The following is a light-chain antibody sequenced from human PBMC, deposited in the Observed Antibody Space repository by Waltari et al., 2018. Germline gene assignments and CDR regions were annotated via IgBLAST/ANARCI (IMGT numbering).Light chain of an antibody. J-gene: IGKJ2*01. V-gene: IGKV3-15*01. Sequence: VVMTQSPATLSVSPGERATLSCRASQNVNSNLAWYQQKPGQAPRLLIYGASTTATGIPARFSGSGSGTEFTLTISSLQSEDFAVYYCHQYNNWPPFTFGQGTKLEIK. CDR1: QNVNSN. CDR2: GAS. CDR3: HQYNNWPPFT.